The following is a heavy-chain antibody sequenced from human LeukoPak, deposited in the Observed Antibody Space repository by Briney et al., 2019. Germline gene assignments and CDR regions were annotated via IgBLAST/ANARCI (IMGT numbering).Heavy chain of an antibody. CDR1: GITFSNYA. CDR2: ISGSAHKI. D-gene: IGHD5-18*01. V-gene: IGHV3-23*01. Sequence: GGSLRLSCVASGITFSNYAVSWVRQAPEKGLDWVSVISGSAHKICYADSVKGRFTISRDNSENIVYQQMNNLRAEDTAVYYCAGRVTGYSSGYVYWGQGTLVTVSS. J-gene: IGHJ4*02. CDR3: AGRVTGYSSGYVY.